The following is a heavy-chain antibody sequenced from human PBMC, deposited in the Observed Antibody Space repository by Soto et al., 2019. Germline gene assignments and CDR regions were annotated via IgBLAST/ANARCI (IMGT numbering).Heavy chain of an antibody. CDR1: GFSFASSA. D-gene: IGHD3-16*01. V-gene: IGHV1-58*01. CDR2: IVVGSGNT. CDR3: ARGGYYENNWVKLRHYGLDV. J-gene: IGHJ6*02. Sequence: GASVKVSCKASGFSFASSAVQWVRQARGQRLEWIGWIVVGSGNTNYAQKFQERVTITRDMSTSTAYMELSSLRSEDTAVYYCARGGYYENNWVKLRHYGLDVWG.